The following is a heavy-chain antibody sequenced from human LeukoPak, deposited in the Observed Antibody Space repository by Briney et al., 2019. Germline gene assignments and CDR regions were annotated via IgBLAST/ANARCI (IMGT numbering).Heavy chain of an antibody. CDR2: INHSGST. J-gene: IGHJ4*02. CDR3: ARGPPAYYYGSGSYYKHFDY. CDR1: GGSFSGYY. Sequence: SETLSLTCAVYGGSFSGYYWSWIRQPPGKGLEWIGEINHSGSTNYNPSLKSRVTISVDTSKSQFSLKLSSVTAADTAVYYCARGPPAYYYGSGSYYKHFDYWGQGTLVTVSS. D-gene: IGHD3-10*01. V-gene: IGHV4-34*01.